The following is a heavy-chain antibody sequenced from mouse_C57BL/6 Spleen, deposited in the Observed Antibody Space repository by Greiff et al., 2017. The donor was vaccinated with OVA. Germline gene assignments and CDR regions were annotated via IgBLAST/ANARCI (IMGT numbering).Heavy chain of an antibody. Sequence: VKLMESGGGLVKPGGSLKLSCAASGFTFSDYGMHWVRQAPEKGLEWVAYISSGSSTIYYADTVKGRFTISRDNAKNTLFLQMTSLRSEDTAMYYCARGDGYFYAMDYWGQGTSVTVSS. D-gene: IGHD2-3*01. V-gene: IGHV5-17*01. J-gene: IGHJ4*01. CDR3: ARGDGYFYAMDY. CDR2: ISSGSSTI. CDR1: GFTFSDYG.